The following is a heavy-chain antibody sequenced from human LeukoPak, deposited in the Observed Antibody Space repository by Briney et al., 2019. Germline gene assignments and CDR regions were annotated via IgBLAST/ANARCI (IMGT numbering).Heavy chain of an antibody. CDR3: ARDRVLLGYY. D-gene: IGHD3-10*01. CDR2: IIPIFGTA. CDR1: GGTFSSYA. J-gene: IGHJ4*02. Sequence: EASVKVSCKASGGTFSSYAISWVRQAPGQGLEWMGRIIPIFGTANYAQKFQGSVTITTDESTSTAYMELSSLRSEDTAVYYCARDRVLLGYYWGQGTLVTVSS. V-gene: IGHV1-69*05.